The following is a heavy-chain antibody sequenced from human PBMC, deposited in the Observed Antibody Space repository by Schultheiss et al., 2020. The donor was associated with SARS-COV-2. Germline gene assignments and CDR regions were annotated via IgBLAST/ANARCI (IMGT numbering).Heavy chain of an antibody. V-gene: IGHV3-7*01. CDR2: IKQDASEI. D-gene: IGHD2-2*01. Sequence: GGSLRLSCAASGFTFSGYSMTWVRQAPGKGLEWVANIKQDASEIYYVDSVKGRFTISRDNAKNSLYLQMNSLRAEDTAVYYCASSDPIVELPPAYKYFDPWGQGTLVTVSS. J-gene: IGHJ5*02. CDR1: GFTFSGYS. CDR3: ASSDPIVELPPAYKYFDP.